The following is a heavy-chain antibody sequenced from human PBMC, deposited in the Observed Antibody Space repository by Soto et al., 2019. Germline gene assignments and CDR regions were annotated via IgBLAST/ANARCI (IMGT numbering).Heavy chain of an antibody. D-gene: IGHD2-15*01. CDR1: GLTFSNYW. CDR2: INQDGSEK. J-gene: IGHJ4*02. Sequence: TGGSLRLSCVVSGLTFSNYWISWVRQAPGKGLEWVANINQDGSEKYYPGSVKGRFTISRENAKNSLYLQMNSLRAGDTAVYYCVAKRGYCSGGSCPLNWGQGTLVTVSS. V-gene: IGHV3-7*01. CDR3: VAKRGYCSGGSCPLN.